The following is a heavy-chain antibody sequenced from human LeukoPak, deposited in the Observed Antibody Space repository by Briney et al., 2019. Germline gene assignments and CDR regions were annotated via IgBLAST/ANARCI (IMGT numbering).Heavy chain of an antibody. Sequence: GGSLRLSCVVSGFSFSDYWMHWVRKAPGKGLVWVSGIKTDGSDRRYADFVKGRFTISRDNAKNTLFLQMNGLRAEDTAVYYCIRDFLTVTTNDYWGQGTLVTVSS. J-gene: IGHJ4*02. D-gene: IGHD4-11*01. V-gene: IGHV3-74*01. CDR1: GFSFSDYW. CDR3: IRDFLTVTTNDY. CDR2: IKTDGSDR.